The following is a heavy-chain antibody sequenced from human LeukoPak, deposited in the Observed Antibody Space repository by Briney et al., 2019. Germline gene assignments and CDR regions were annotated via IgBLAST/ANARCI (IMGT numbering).Heavy chain of an antibody. D-gene: IGHD3-22*01. CDR3: ARDGSSSGPISAIDY. CDR1: GYTFTSYA. Sequence: ASVTVSCTASGYTFTSYAMNWVRQAPGQGLEWMGWINTNTGNPTYAQGFTGRFVFSLDTSVSTAYLQISSLKAEDTAVYYCARDGSSSGPISAIDYWGQGTLVTVSS. CDR2: INTNTGNP. V-gene: IGHV7-4-1*02. J-gene: IGHJ4*02.